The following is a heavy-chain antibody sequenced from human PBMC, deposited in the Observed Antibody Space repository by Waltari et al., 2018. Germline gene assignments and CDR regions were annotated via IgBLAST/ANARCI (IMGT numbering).Heavy chain of an antibody. CDR1: GYTFTSYA. D-gene: IGHD5-12*01. Sequence: QVQLVQSGAEVKKPGASVKVSCKASGYTFTSYALHWVRQAPGQRLEWMGWINAGNGNTKYSQEFQGRVTITRDTSASTAYMELSSLRSEDMAVYYCARGVGGYGMETLRDFDYWGQGTLVTVSS. CDR3: ARGVGGYGMETLRDFDY. V-gene: IGHV1-3*03. CDR2: INAGNGNT. J-gene: IGHJ4*02.